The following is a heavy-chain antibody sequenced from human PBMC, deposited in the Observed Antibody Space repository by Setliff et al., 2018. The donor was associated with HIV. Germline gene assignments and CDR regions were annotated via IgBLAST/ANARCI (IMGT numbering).Heavy chain of an antibody. D-gene: IGHD6-13*01. V-gene: IGHV4-30-4*08. Sequence: SETLSLACTVSGGSISSGDYYWSWIRQPPGKGLEWIGYIYYSGSTYYNPSLKSRVSISVDMSKNQFSLKLSSVTAADTAVYYCARDNPEYSSSWSALYYWGQGTLVTVS. CDR3: ARDNPEYSSSWSALYY. CDR2: IYYSGST. J-gene: IGHJ4*02. CDR1: GGSISSGDYY.